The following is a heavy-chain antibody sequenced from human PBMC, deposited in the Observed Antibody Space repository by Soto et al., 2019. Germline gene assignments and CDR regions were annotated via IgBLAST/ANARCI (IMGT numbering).Heavy chain of an antibody. J-gene: IGHJ4*02. CDR1: GXSLSSSSYY. CDR3: ARQRTTVVTQAYFDH. Sequence: XTLSLACIVSGXSLSSSSYYWGWIRQPPGKGLEWIGSIYYSGRTYYNPSFKSRVTIPIDTSKKQFSLKLSSVTATDTAVYYCARQRTTVVTQAYFDHWGQGALGTVS. V-gene: IGHV4-39*01. CDR2: IYYSGRT. D-gene: IGHD2-21*02.